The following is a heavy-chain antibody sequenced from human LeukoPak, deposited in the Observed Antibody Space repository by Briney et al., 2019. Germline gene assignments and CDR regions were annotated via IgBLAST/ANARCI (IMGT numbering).Heavy chain of an antibody. V-gene: IGHV1-24*01. CDR3: ARGEDFWSGYYRDYYYMDV. CDR2: FDPEDGET. CDR1: GYTLTELS. Sequence: GASVKVSCKVSGYTLTELSMHWVRQAPGKGLEWMGSFDPEDGETIYAQKFQGRVTMTEDTSTDTAYMELSSLRSEDTAVYYCARGEDFWSGYYRDYYYMDVWGKGTTVTVSS. J-gene: IGHJ6*03. D-gene: IGHD3-3*01.